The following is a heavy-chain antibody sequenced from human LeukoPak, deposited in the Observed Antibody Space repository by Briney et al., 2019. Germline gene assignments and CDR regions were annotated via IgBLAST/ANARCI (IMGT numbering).Heavy chain of an antibody. Sequence: SETLSLTCAVYGGSFSGYYWSWIRQPPGKGLEWIGEINHSGSTNYNPSLKSRVTISVDTSKNQFSLKLSSVTAADTAVYYCARQPHGMATIHWGQGTLVTVSS. CDR1: GGSFSGYY. CDR3: ARQPHGMATIH. D-gene: IGHD5-24*01. J-gene: IGHJ4*02. CDR2: INHSGST. V-gene: IGHV4-34*01.